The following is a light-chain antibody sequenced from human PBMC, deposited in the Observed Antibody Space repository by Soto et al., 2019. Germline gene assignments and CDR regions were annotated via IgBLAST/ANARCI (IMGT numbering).Light chain of an antibody. V-gene: IGKV3-15*01. CDR1: QSVSSN. J-gene: IGKJ4*01. CDR3: QQYNKWPLT. CDR2: GAS. Sequence: EIVMTQSPATLSVSPGERATLSCRASQSVSSNLAWYQHKPGQAPRLLIYGASTRATGIPARFSGSGSGTEFTLTISGLQSEDFAVYYCQQYNKWPLTFGGGTKVEIK.